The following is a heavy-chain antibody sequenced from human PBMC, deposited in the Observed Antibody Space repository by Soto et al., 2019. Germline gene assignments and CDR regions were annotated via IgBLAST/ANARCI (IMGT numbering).Heavy chain of an antibody. D-gene: IGHD2-2*01. CDR2: IYYSGST. V-gene: IGHV4-31*03. CDR3: ARVSVVVPAAMLGELDY. J-gene: IGHJ4*02. Sequence: QVQLQESGPGLVKPSQTLSLTCTVSGGSISSGGYYWSWIRQHPGKGLEWLGYIYYSGSTYYNPSLKRRVTISVDTSKNQFSLKLSSVTAADTAVYYCARVSVVVPAAMLGELDYWGQGTLVTVSS. CDR1: GGSISSGGYY.